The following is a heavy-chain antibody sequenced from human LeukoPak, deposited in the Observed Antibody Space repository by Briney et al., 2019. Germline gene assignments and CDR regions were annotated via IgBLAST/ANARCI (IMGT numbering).Heavy chain of an antibody. V-gene: IGHV1-2*04. J-gene: IGHJ4*02. D-gene: IGHD5-24*01. CDR2: ISPNTGGT. CDR1: GYTFTGYH. Sequence: GASVKVPCKASGYTFTGYHIHWVRQAPGQGLEWMGRISPNTGGTDYAQKFQDWITVTRVSSIGTAYMELRRLRSDDTAVYYCAREGKDGYNYEFDYWGQGTLVTVSS. CDR3: AREGKDGYNYEFDY.